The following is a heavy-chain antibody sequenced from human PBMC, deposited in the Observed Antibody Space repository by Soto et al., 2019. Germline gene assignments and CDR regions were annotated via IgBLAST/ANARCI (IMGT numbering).Heavy chain of an antibody. D-gene: IGHD6-19*01. Sequence: SETLSLTCNVSGASITTYYWTWIRQAPGKGLEWIGNVYHTGSTDYNSSLKSRVTISVDTSKNQFSLITTAVTAADTAVYYCARRLFGSGWTLDSWGQGALVTVSS. CDR2: VYHTGST. J-gene: IGHJ4*02. CDR3: ARRLFGSGWTLDS. V-gene: IGHV4-59*01. CDR1: GASITTYY.